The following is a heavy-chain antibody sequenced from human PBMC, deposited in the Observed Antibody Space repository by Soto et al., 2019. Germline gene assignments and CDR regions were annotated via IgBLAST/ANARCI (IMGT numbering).Heavy chain of an antibody. J-gene: IGHJ6*02. Sequence: QVQLVQSGAEVKKPGSSVKVSCKASGGTFSSYAISWVRQAPGQGLEWMGGIIPIFGTANYAQKFQGRVMITADESTSTAYMELSSLRYEDTAVYYCAMGGTVVTQGLVYYYYYGMDVWGQGTTVTVSS. CDR2: IIPIFGTA. CDR3: AMGGTVVTQGLVYYYYYGMDV. D-gene: IGHD2-21*02. CDR1: GGTFSSYA. V-gene: IGHV1-69*01.